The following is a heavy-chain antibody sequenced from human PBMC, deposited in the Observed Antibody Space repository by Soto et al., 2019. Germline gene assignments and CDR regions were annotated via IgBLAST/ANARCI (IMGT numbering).Heavy chain of an antibody. CDR3: ARVVPGAEAWFGP. D-gene: IGHD2-2*01. CDR2: ISLYSDGT. Sequence: QVQLVQSGGEVKRPGASVKVSCKTSGYTFSNYGITWVRQAPGQPLEWLGWISLYSDGTNYAQKFQGRVSMTTDTSTTTAYMELRSLRSDDTAVYYCARVVPGAEAWFGPWGHGTLGTVSS. J-gene: IGHJ5*02. V-gene: IGHV1-18*01. CDR1: GYTFSNYG.